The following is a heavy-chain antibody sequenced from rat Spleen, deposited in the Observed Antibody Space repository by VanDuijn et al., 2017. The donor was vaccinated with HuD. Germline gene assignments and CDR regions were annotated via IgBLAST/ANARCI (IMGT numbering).Heavy chain of an antibody. D-gene: IGHD1-1*01. CDR2: ISPSGGST. J-gene: IGHJ2*01. Sequence: EVQLVETGGGLVQPGRSLKLSCAASGFTFSDYGMHWIRQAPTKGLEWVASISPSGGSTFYRDSVKGRFTISRDIAKSILYLQMDSLRSEDTATYYCARHPDYSNYFDYWGQGVMVTVSS. CDR1: GFTFSDYG. CDR3: ARHPDYSNYFDY. V-gene: IGHV5-19*01.